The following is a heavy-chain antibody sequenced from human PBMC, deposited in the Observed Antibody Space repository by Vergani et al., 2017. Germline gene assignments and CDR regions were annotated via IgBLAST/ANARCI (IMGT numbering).Heavy chain of an antibody. CDR1: GDSVSNDDYY. D-gene: IGHD7-27*01. CDR2: IHGSGTT. CDR3: AGATKANWGIEY. Sequence: QVQLQESGPGLVKPSQTLSLTCPVFGDSVSNDDYYWTWIRQPAGKTLEWIGRIHGSGTTNYNPSLKSRVTISEDTSKNHFSLNLRAVTAAETGVYYCAGATKANWGIEYWGQGILVTVSS. V-gene: IGHV4-61*02. J-gene: IGHJ4*02.